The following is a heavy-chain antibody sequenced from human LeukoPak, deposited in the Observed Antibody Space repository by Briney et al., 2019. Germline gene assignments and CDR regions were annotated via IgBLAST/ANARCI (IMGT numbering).Heavy chain of an antibody. V-gene: IGHV4-39*01. Sequence: SETLSLTCTVSGGSISSSSSYWGWIRQSPGKGLEWFGNIYNSGNTYYNPSLKSRVTISVDTSKNQFSLKLSSITAADTAVYYCARRGGSGRSFDFWGQGTLVTVSS. CDR1: GGSISSSSSY. CDR2: IYNSGNT. J-gene: IGHJ4*02. D-gene: IGHD3-10*01. CDR3: ARRGGSGRSFDF.